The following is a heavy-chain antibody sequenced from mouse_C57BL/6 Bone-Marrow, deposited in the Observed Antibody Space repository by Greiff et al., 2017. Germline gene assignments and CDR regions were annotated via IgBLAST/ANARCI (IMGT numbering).Heavy chain of an antibody. Sequence: QVQLQQPGAELVMPGASVKLSCKASGYTFTSYWMHWVKQRPGQGLEWIGEIDPSDSYTNYNQKFKGKSTLTVDKSSSTAYMQLSSLTSEDSAVYYCAREPPHYYGMSYWCAYWGQGTLVTVSA. CDR1: GYTFTSYW. CDR3: AREPPHYYGMSYWCAY. J-gene: IGHJ3*01. V-gene: IGHV1-69*01. D-gene: IGHD1-1*01. CDR2: IDPSDSYT.